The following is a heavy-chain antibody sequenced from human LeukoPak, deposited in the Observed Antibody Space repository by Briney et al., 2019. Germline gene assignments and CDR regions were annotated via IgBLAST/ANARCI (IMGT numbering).Heavy chain of an antibody. CDR1: GGSISSGSYY. CDR3: ARNRIRDYYGSGSYYNLDAFDI. V-gene: IGHV4-61*02. D-gene: IGHD3-10*01. J-gene: IGHJ3*02. Sequence: SQTLSLTCTVSGGSISSGSYYWSWIRQPAGKGLEWIGRIYTSGSTNYNPSLKSRVTISVDTSKNQFSLKLSSVTAADTAVYYCARNRIRDYYGSGSYYNLDAFDIWGQGTMVTVSS. CDR2: IYTSGST.